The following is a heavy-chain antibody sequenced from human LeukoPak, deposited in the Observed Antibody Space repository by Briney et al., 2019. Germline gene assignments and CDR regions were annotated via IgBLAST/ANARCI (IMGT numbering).Heavy chain of an antibody. CDR3: ARAPCGGDCYSVLDP. CDR2: ISSTGKTK. D-gene: IGHD2-21*02. J-gene: IGHJ5*02. CDR1: GFTFSSYS. V-gene: IGHV3-48*04. Sequence: GGSLRLSCVGSGFTFSSYSMFWLRQTPGKGPQWVSFISSTGKTKYYADSVRGRFTISRDNAKSSLYLEMNSLRVEDTSVYFCARAPCGGDCYSVLDPWGQGTLVTVSS.